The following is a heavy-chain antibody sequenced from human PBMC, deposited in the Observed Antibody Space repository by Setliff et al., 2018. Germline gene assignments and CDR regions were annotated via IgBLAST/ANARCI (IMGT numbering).Heavy chain of an antibody. CDR2: ISDDGTNE. CDR3: AKGGGNWYHYFDY. J-gene: IGHJ4*02. Sequence: GSLRLSCAASGFSVSTFSMHWVRQTPVKGLEWVATISDDGTNEFYADSVKGRFTVFRDSSKNTLYLQMSSLRPDDAAMYYCAKGGGNWYHYFDYWGQGSLVTVSS. D-gene: IGHD1-20*01. V-gene: IGHV3-30*18. CDR1: GFSVSTFS.